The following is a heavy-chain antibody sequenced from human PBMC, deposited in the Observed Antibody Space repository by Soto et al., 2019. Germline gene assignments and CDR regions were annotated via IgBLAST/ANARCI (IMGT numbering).Heavy chain of an antibody. V-gene: IGHV3-74*01. Sequence: PGGSLRLSCAASGFTFSSYWMHWVRQAPGKGLVWVSRINSDGSSTGYADSVKGRFPISRDNAKNTLYLQMNSLRAEDTAVYYCARDFRGYCTNGVCYIGALAVWGQGTTVTVSS. CDR3: ARDFRGYCTNGVCYIGALAV. CDR2: INSDGSST. D-gene: IGHD2-8*01. CDR1: GFTFSSYW. J-gene: IGHJ6*02.